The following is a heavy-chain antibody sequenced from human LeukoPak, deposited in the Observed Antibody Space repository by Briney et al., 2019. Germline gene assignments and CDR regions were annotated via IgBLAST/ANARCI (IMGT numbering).Heavy chain of an antibody. CDR3: ARGYSSSWYLNWFDP. Sequence: PSETLSLTCTVSGGSISNYYWNWIRQTPGKGLEWIGNIYHTGSTYYNPSLKSRVTISVDTSRNQFSLKLNSVTAADTAVYYCARGYSSSWYLNWFDPWGQGTLVTVSS. V-gene: IGHV4-59*08. J-gene: IGHJ5*02. CDR2: IYHTGST. D-gene: IGHD6-13*01. CDR1: GGSISNYY.